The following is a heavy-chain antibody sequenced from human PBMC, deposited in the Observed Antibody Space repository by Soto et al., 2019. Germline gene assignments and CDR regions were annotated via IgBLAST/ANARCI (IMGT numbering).Heavy chain of an antibody. CDR1: VFIFDNFG. D-gene: IGHD1-26*01. J-gene: IGHJ5*02. Sequence: PGWSLRLSCAASVFIFDNFGMSWVRQAPGKGLEWISSISGSGFKKYYADSVKGRFTISRDNSKSTVYLELNNLSAEDTAVYHCAKNQGVELVPLATVDWFDPWGQGSVVTVSS. CDR3: AKNQGVELVPLATVDWFDP. CDR2: ISGSGFKK. V-gene: IGHV3-23*01.